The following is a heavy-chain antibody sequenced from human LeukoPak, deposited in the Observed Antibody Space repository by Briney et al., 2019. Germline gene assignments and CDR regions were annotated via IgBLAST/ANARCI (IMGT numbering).Heavy chain of an antibody. D-gene: IGHD4-23*01. CDR2: ISGSGGST. J-gene: IGHJ4*02. V-gene: IGHV3-23*01. CDR3: AKAFVSSIFSAVIVTVADY. CDR1: GFTFSSYA. Sequence: PGGSLRLSCAASGFTFSSYAMSWVRQAPGKGLEWVSAISGSGGSTYYADSVKGRFTISRDNSKNTLYLQMNSLRAEDTAVYYCAKAFVSSIFSAVIVTVADYWGQGTLVTVSS.